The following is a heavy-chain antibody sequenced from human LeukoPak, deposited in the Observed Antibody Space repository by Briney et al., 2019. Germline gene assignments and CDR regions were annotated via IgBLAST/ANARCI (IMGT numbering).Heavy chain of an antibody. Sequence: GGSLRLSCAAPGITFSSFGMHWLRQAPGKGLEWVAFIWYDGSNKYYADSVKGRFTISRDDSKNTLYLQMNSLRVEDTAVYYCARDGTVTAGPFDPWGRGTLVTVSS. CDR3: ARDGTVTAGPFDP. CDR1: GITFSSFG. J-gene: IGHJ5*02. D-gene: IGHD4-11*01. CDR2: IWYDGSNK. V-gene: IGHV3-33*01.